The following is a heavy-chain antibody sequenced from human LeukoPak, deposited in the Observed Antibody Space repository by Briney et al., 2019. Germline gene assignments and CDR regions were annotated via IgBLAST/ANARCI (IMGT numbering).Heavy chain of an antibody. CDR2: ISSNSSYI. J-gene: IGHJ5*02. D-gene: IGHD3-22*01. CDR3: AREHDSSGCTKYNWFDP. Sequence: GGSLRLSCAASGFTFSSYSMNWVRQAPGKGLEWVSSISSNSSYIYYADSVKGRFTTSRDNAKNSLYLQMNSLRAEDTAVYYCAREHDSSGCTKYNWFDPWGQGTLVTVSS. CDR1: GFTFSSYS. V-gene: IGHV3-21*01.